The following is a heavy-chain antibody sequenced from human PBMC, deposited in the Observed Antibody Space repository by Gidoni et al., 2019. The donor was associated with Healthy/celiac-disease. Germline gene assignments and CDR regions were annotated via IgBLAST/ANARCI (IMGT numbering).Heavy chain of an antibody. D-gene: IGHD4-17*01. J-gene: IGHJ4*02. CDR1: GFTFDDYA. CDR2: ISWNSGSI. CDR3: AKEPTVTTGYFDY. Sequence: EVQLVESGGGLVQPGRSLRLSCAASGFTFDDYAMHWVRQAPGKGLEWVSGISWNSGSIGYADSVKGRFTISRDNAKNSLYLQMNSLRAEDTALYYCAKEPTVTTGYFDYWGQGTLVTVSS. V-gene: IGHV3-9*01.